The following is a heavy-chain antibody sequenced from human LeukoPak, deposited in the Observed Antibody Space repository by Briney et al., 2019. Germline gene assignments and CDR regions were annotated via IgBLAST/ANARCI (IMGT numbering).Heavy chain of an antibody. CDR2: INPNSGGT. D-gene: IGHD5-18*01. CDR1: GYTFTGYY. V-gene: IGHV1-2*02. J-gene: IGHJ4*02. CDR3: ARRRGAAMVLAGAEFDY. Sequence: GASVKVSCKASGYTFTGYYMHWVRQAPGQGLEWMGWINPNSGGTNYAQKFQGRVTITRDTSISTAYMELSRLRSDDTAVYYCARRRGAAMVLAGAEFDYWGQGTLVTVSS.